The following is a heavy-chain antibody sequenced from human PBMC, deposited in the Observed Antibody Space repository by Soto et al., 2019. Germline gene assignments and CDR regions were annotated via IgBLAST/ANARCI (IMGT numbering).Heavy chain of an antibody. Sequence: SETLSLTCTVSGDSISSSRYYWGWVRQPPGKGLEWIGSIYYNGFTYYNPSLKSRLTISVDTSKHQFSLRLSSVTAADTALYYCARQDDFWSGYNSFDPWGQGTMVTVSS. CDR1: GDSISSSRYY. V-gene: IGHV4-39*01. CDR2: IYYNGFT. D-gene: IGHD3-3*01. J-gene: IGHJ5*01. CDR3: ARQDDFWSGYNSFDP.